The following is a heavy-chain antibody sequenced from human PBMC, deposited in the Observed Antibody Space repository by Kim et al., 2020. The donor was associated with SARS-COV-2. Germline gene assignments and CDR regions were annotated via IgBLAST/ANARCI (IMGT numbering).Heavy chain of an antibody. CDR1: GGSISSSNW. D-gene: IGHD3-10*01. CDR2: IYHSGST. V-gene: IGHV4-4*02. CDR3: ARSQLLWFGEYGMDV. Sequence: SETLSLTCAVSGGSISSSNWWSWVRQPPGKGLEWIGEIYHSGSTNYNPSLKSRVTISVDKSKNQFSLKLSSVTAADTAEYYCARSQLLWFGEYGMDVWGQGTTVNDSS. J-gene: IGHJ6*02.